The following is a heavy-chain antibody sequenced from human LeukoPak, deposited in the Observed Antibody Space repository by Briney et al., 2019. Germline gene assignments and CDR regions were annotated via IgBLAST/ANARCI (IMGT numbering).Heavy chain of an antibody. CDR1: GFTFSSYW. Sequence: TGGSLRLSCAAPGFTFSSYWMHWVRQAPGKGLVWVSGTNSDGSTTAYADSVKGRFTISRDNAKNPLYLQMNSLRAEDTAVYYCATNIVGPSHDYWGQGTLVTVSS. CDR2: TNSDGSTT. CDR3: ATNIVGPSHDY. D-gene: IGHD1-26*01. V-gene: IGHV3-74*01. J-gene: IGHJ4*02.